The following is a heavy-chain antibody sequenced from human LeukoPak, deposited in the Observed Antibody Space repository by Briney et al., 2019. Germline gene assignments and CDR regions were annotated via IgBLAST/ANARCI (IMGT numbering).Heavy chain of an antibody. CDR3: ARAYDILTGYLPWYYFDY. Sequence: PGGSLRLSCAASGFTFSSYSMNWVRQAPGKGLEWVSSISSSSSYIYYADSVKGRFTITRDNAKNSLYLQMNSLRAEDTAVYYCARAYDILTGYLPWYYFDYWGQGTLVTVSS. J-gene: IGHJ4*02. CDR1: GFTFSSYS. CDR2: ISSSSSYI. D-gene: IGHD3-9*01. V-gene: IGHV3-21*01.